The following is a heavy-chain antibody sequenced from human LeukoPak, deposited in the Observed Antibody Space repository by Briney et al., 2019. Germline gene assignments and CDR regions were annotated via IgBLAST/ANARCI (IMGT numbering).Heavy chain of an antibody. CDR3: ARGNFYDSSGYYYEDGYFQH. CDR1: GYTFTSYD. V-gene: IGHV1-8*01. Sequence: ASVKVSCKASGYTFTSYDINWVRQATGQGLEWMGWMNPNSGNTGYAQTFQGRVTMTRNTSISTAYMELSSLRSEDTAVYYCARGNFYDSSGYYYEDGYFQHWGQGTLVTVSS. J-gene: IGHJ1*01. CDR2: MNPNSGNT. D-gene: IGHD3-22*01.